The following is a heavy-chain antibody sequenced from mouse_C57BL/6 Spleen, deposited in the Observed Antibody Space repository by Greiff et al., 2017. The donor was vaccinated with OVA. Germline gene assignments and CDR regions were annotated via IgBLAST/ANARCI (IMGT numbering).Heavy chain of an antibody. V-gene: IGHV1-19*01. CDR1: GYTFTDYY. J-gene: IGHJ2*01. Sequence: EVQLQQSGPVLVKPGASVKMSCKASGYTFTDYYMNWVKQSHGKSLEWIGVINPYNGGTSYNQKFKGKATLTVDKSSSTAYTELNSLTSEDSAVYYCARFITTVVGYFDYWGQGTTLTVSS. CDR3: ARFITTVVGYFDY. D-gene: IGHD1-1*01. CDR2: INPYNGGT.